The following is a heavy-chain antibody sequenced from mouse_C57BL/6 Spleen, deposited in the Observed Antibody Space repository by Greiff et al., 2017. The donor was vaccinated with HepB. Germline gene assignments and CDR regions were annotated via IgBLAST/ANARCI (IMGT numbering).Heavy chain of an antibody. CDR3: ARHGSSFGY. CDR1: GFTFSSYT. CDR2: ISGGGGNT. V-gene: IGHV5-9*01. J-gene: IGHJ2*01. Sequence: EVKLMESGGGLVKPGGSLKLSCAASGFTFSSYTMSWVRQTPEKRLEWVATISGGGGNTYYPDSVKGRFTISRDNAKNTLYLQMSSLRSEDTALYYCARHGSSFGYWGQGTTRTVSS. D-gene: IGHD1-1*01.